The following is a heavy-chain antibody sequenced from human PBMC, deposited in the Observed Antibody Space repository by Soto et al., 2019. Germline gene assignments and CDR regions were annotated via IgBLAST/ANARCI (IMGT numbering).Heavy chain of an antibody. V-gene: IGHV3-30-3*01. D-gene: IGHD3-22*01. Sequence: QVQLVESGGGVVQPGRSLRLSCAASGFTFSSYAMHWVRQAPGKGLEWVAVISYDGSNKYYADSVKGRFTISRENSKNTMYLQMNSLRAEDTAVYYCARAQGDYYDSSGYFWPYFDYWGQGTLVTVSS. CDR1: GFTFSSYA. CDR3: ARAQGDYYDSSGYFWPYFDY. CDR2: ISYDGSNK. J-gene: IGHJ4*02.